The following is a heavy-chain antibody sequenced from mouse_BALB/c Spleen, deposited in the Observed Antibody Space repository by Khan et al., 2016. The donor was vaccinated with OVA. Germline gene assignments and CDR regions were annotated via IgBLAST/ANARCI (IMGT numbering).Heavy chain of an antibody. V-gene: IGHV1-7*01. CDR1: GYTFINYW. CDR3: ARRGLRWEFDY. Sequence: QVRLQQSGAELAKPGASVKMSCKASGYTFINYWILWVKQRPGQGLEWIGYINPSTGYTEYNQNFKDKATLTADKSSSTAYMQLSSLTSEDSAVYYCARRGLRWEFDYWGQGTTLTVSS. J-gene: IGHJ2*01. CDR2: INPSTGYT. D-gene: IGHD1-1*01.